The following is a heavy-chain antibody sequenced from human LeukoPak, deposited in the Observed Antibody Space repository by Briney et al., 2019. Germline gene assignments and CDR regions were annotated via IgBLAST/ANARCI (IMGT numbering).Heavy chain of an antibody. V-gene: IGHV1-2*02. CDR2: INPNSGGT. Sequence: ASVKVSCKASGYTFTGYYMHWVRQAPGQGLEWMGWINPNSGGTNYEQKFQGRVTMTRDTSISTAYMELSRLRSDDTAVYYCAITARITIFGVVTAPLDYWGQGTLVTVSS. J-gene: IGHJ4*02. CDR3: AITARITIFGVVTAPLDY. CDR1: GYTFTGYY. D-gene: IGHD3-3*01.